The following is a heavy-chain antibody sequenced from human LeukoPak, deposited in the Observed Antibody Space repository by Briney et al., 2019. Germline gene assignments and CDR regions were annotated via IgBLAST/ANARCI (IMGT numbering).Heavy chain of an antibody. CDR2: INPSGGST. J-gene: IGHJ4*02. D-gene: IGHD3-22*01. Sequence: ASVKVSCKASGYTFTSYYMHWVRQAPGQGLEWMGIINPSGGSTSYAQKFQGRVTMTRDTSTSTVYMELSSLRSEDTAVYYCARAPGFDSSGYYPAPFDYWGQGTQVTVSS. CDR3: ARAPGFDSSGYYPAPFDY. V-gene: IGHV1-46*01. CDR1: GYTFTSYY.